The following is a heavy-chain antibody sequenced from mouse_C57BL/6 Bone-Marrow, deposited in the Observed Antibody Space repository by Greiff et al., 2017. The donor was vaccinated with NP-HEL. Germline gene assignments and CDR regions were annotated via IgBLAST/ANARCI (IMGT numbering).Heavy chain of an antibody. CDR1: GYTFTSYW. CDR3: ARSNYYGSSPYYYAMDY. J-gene: IGHJ4*01. D-gene: IGHD1-1*01. V-gene: IGHV1-69*01. Sequence: QVQLQQSGAELVMPGASVKLSCKASGYTFTSYWMHWVKQRPGQGLEWIGEIDPSDSYTNYNQKFKGKSTLTVDKSSSTAYMQLSSLTSEDSAVYYCARSNYYGSSPYYYAMDYWGQGTSVTVSS. CDR2: IDPSDSYT.